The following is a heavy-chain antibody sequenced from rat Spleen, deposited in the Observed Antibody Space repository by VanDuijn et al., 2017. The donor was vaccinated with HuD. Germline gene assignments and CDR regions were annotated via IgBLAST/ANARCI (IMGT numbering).Heavy chain of an antibody. CDR2: ISNTGANT. J-gene: IGHJ2*01. CDR3: SRWYSPFDY. Sequence: EVQLVESGGGLVQPGRSMKLSCADSGFTFGDYGMAWIRQAPKKGLEWVAYISNTGANTFYRDSVKGRFTISRDNAKSTLYLQMDSLRSEDTATYYCSRWYSPFDYWGQGVMVTVSS. V-gene: IGHV5-25*01. D-gene: IGHD1-5*01. CDR1: GFTFGDYG.